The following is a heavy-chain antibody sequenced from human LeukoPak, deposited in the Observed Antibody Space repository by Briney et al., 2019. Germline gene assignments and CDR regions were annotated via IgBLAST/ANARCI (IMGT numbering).Heavy chain of an antibody. V-gene: IGHV3-23*01. Sequence: GGSLRLSCAASGFTFTSYAMSWVRQAPGKGLEWVSGISGSGTGTYYADSVKGRFTISRDNSMNTLFLQMNSLRAEDTAVYYCAKGFSGWSFDYWGLGTLVTVSS. CDR3: AKGFSGWSFDY. J-gene: IGHJ4*02. D-gene: IGHD6-19*01. CDR1: GFTFTSYA. CDR2: ISGSGTGT.